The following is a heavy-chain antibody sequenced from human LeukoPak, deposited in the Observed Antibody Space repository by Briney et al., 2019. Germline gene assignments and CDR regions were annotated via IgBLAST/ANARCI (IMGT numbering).Heavy chain of an antibody. D-gene: IGHD1-26*01. J-gene: IGHJ4*02. CDR2: IKQDGGEK. Sequence: PGGSLRLSCAASGFSFSNYWMSWVRQAPGKGPEWVANIKQDGGEKYYVDSVKGRFIISRDNAQNSLYLYMNSLRAEDTAVHYCARDKIVGATKNDYWGQGILVTVSS. CDR3: ARDKIVGATKNDY. V-gene: IGHV3-7*03. CDR1: GFSFSNYW.